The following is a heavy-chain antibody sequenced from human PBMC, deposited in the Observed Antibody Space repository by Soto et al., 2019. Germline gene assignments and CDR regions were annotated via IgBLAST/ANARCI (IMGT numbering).Heavy chain of an antibody. Sequence: EVQLLESGGGLVQPGGSLRLSCAASEFTFADYAMTWVRQAPGKGLEWVSAISGSEDSTYYADCVKGRFTITRDNSKNTLFLQMNSLRVEDTAVYYCAKVIVVVPAVNNYYMDVWGKGTTVTVSS. CDR3: AKVIVVVPAVNNYYMDV. J-gene: IGHJ6*03. V-gene: IGHV3-23*01. CDR2: ISGSEDST. D-gene: IGHD2-2*01. CDR1: EFTFADYA.